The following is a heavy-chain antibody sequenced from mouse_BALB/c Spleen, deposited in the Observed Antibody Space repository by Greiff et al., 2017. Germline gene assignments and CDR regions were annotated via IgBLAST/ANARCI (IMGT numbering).Heavy chain of an antibody. V-gene: IGHV3-6*02. CDR3: ASYYGSSRYFDY. D-gene: IGHD1-1*01. Sequence: VQLKQSGPGLVKPSQSLSLTCSVTGYSISSGYYWNWIRQFPGNKLEWMGYISYDGSNNYNPSLKNRISITRDTSKNQFFLKLNSVTTEDTATYYCASYYGSSRYFDYWGQGTTLTVSS. CDR2: ISYDGSN. J-gene: IGHJ2*01. CDR1: GYSISSGYY.